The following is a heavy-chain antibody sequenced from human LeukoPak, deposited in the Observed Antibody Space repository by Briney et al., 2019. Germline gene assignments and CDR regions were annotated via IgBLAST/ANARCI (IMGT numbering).Heavy chain of an antibody. CDR3: ARVITMIPSFDY. J-gene: IGHJ4*02. CDR1: GFTFSSYG. CDR2: IKEDGGEK. D-gene: IGHD3-22*01. Sequence: GGSLRLSCAASGFTFSSYGMSWARQAPGKGLEWVANIKEDGGEKSYVDSVKGRFTISRDNAKNSLYLQMNSLRAEDTAVYYCARVITMIPSFDYWGQGTLVTVSS. V-gene: IGHV3-7*01.